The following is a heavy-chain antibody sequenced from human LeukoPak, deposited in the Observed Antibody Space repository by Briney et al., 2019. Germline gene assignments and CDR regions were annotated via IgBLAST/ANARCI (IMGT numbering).Heavy chain of an antibody. CDR3: AKSLYGGCDY. V-gene: IGHV3-23*01. Sequence: PGGSLRLSCAASGFTFSNYAMNWVRQAPGKGLEWVSGVNGNGGSTSYADSVKGRFTIFRDNSKNTVYLQMNSLRVEDTAVYYCAKSLYGGCDYWGQGTVVTVSS. CDR1: GFTFSNYA. J-gene: IGHJ4*02. CDR2: VNGNGGST. D-gene: IGHD3-16*02.